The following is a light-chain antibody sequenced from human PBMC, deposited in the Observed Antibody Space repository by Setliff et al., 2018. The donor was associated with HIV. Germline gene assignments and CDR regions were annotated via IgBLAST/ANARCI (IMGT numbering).Light chain of an antibody. J-gene: IGLJ1*01. CDR1: SNDVGRYDY. Sequence: QSALAQPASVSGSPGQSITISCTGTSNDVGRYDYISWYQQHPGKAPKLMIYEGSKRPSGVSNRFFGSKSGYTASLTISGLQAEDEADYYCCSYAGSTLYVFGTGTKVTVL. CDR3: CSYAGSTLYV. CDR2: EGS. V-gene: IGLV2-23*01.